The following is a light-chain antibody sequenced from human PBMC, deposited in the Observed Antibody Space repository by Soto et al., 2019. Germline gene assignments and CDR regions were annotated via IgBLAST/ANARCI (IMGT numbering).Light chain of an antibody. Sequence: DIQLTQSPSFLSASVGDRVMITCRASQDISTYLAWYQQKPGKAPKLLIYGASTLQGGVPSSFSGSGSGTEFTLTISSLQPEDFATYYCQHLYSWPRTFGQGTRLEIK. CDR2: GAS. V-gene: IGKV1-9*01. CDR1: QDISTY. CDR3: QHLYSWPRT. J-gene: IGKJ5*01.